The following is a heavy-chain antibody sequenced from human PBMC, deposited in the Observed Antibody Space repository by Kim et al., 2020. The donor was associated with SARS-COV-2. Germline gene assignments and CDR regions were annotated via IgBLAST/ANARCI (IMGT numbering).Heavy chain of an antibody. V-gene: IGHV4-31*03. J-gene: IGHJ3*02. D-gene: IGHD2-2*01. CDR3: ARDHGYCGSSSCFLPAFDI. Sequence: TLSLTCTVSGGSISSGGYYWSWIRQHPGKGLEWIGYIYYSGSTYYNPSLKSRVTISVDTSKNQFSLKLSSVTAAGTAVYYCARDHGYCGSSSCFLPAFDIWGQGTMVTVSS. CDR1: GGSISSGGYY. CDR2: IYYSGST.